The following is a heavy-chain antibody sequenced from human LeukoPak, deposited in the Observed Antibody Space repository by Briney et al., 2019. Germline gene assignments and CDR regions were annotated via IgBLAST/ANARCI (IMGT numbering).Heavy chain of an antibody. J-gene: IGHJ4*02. CDR2: ISSSSSYI. D-gene: IGHD3-16*01. V-gene: IGHV3-21*01. CDR3: ARGDSGGMDY. Sequence: GGSLRPSCAVSGFTFSTKSMNWVRRAPGKGLEGVSSISSSSSYIYYADSVKGRFTIYRDNANNSLYLQMNSLRAEDTTVYYCARGDSGGMDYWGQGTLVTVSS. CDR1: GFTFSTKS.